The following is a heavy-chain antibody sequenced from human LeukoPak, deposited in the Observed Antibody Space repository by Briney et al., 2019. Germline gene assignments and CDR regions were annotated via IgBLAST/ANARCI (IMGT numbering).Heavy chain of an antibody. D-gene: IGHD2-8*01. CDR3: VGRNADCTNAQCPFDY. Sequence: GASVKVSCKASGYTFNYYYTHWVRQAPGQGLEWMGWINPNSGGTNYAQRFQGRVTMTRDTSITTAYMELTRLRSDDTAVYYCVGRNADCTNAQCPFDYWGQGTLVTVSS. CDR2: INPNSGGT. V-gene: IGHV1-2*02. J-gene: IGHJ4*01. CDR1: GYTFNYYY.